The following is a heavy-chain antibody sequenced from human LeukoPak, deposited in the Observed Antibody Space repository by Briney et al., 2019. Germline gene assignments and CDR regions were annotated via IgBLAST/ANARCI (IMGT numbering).Heavy chain of an antibody. CDR1: GGTFSSYA. D-gene: IGHD3-3*01. CDR3: ARRVRFLSGALGLGWFDP. Sequence: AASVEVSCKASGGTFSSYAISWVRQAPGQGLEWMGGITPIFGTANYAQKFQGRVTITTDESTSTAYMELSSLRSEDTAVYYCARRVRFLSGALGLGWFDPWGQGTLVTVSS. V-gene: IGHV1-69*05. J-gene: IGHJ5*02. CDR2: ITPIFGTA.